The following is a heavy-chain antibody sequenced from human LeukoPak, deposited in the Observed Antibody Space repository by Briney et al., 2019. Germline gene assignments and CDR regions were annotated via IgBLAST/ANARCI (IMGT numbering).Heavy chain of an antibody. Sequence: GESLRLSCAASGFPFTNYAMSWVRQAPGKGLEWVSSIETNGVKTYYADSVKGRFTISRDNAKNSLYLQMNSLRDEDTAVYYCARALPGTALAPSRWFDPWGQGTLVTVSS. J-gene: IGHJ5*02. CDR1: GFPFTNYA. CDR2: IETNGVKT. CDR3: ARALPGTALAPSRWFDP. V-gene: IGHV3-23*01. D-gene: IGHD3-3*02.